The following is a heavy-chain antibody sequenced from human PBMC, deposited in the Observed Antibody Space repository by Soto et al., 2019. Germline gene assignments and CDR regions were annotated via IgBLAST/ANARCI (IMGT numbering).Heavy chain of an antibody. CDR1: GVTFSAYW. D-gene: IGHD3-16*01. CDR3: ARPVRGSPEDV. J-gene: IGHJ6*02. Sequence: EVQLVESGGGLVQPGGSLRLSCEASGVTFSAYWMGWVRQAPGTGLQWVATIKTDGSEKYYVDSVTGRFTISRDNDKNSLYLQLNTLRAEDTGVYYCARPVRGSPEDVWGQGTTVTVSS. V-gene: IGHV3-7*05. CDR2: IKTDGSEK.